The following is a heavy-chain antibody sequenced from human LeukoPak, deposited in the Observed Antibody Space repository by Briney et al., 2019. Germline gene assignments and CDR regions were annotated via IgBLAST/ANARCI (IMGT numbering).Heavy chain of an antibody. CDR2: ISAYNGNT. J-gene: IGHJ5*02. D-gene: IGHD1-1*01. V-gene: IGHV1-18*01. CDR1: GYTFTSYG. CDR3: ARLHPVPTSGTPWFDP. Sequence: ASVKVSCKASGYTFTSYGISWVRQAPGQGLEWMGWISAYNGNTNYAQKLQGRVTMTTDTSTSTAYMELRSLRSDDTAVYYCARLHPVPTSGTPWFDPWGQGTLVTVSS.